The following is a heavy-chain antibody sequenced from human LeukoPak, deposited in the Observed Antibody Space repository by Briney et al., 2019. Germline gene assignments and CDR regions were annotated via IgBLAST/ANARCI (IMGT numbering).Heavy chain of an antibody. CDR2: INPNSGGT. D-gene: IGHD3/OR15-3a*01. Sequence: ASVKVSCKTSGYTFTGYYMHWVRQAPGQGLEWMAWINPNSGGTNYAQKFQGRVTVTRDTSIRTAYMELSGLTSDDTAVYYCTGGTDFGLDSWGEGTLVTVSS. CDR1: GYTFTGYY. J-gene: IGHJ4*02. V-gene: IGHV1-2*02. CDR3: TGGTDFGLDS.